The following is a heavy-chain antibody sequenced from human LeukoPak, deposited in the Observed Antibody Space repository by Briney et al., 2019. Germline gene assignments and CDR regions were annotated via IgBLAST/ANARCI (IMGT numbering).Heavy chain of an antibody. D-gene: IGHD3-22*01. CDR1: GYTFTSYY. CDR2: INPSGGST. CDR3: ARGGDSSGYSSYYYYGMDV. V-gene: IGHV1-46*01. Sequence: ASVKVSCKASGYTFTSYYMHWVRQAPGQGFEWMGIINPSGGSTSYAQKFQGRVTMTRDTSTSTVYMELSSLRSEDTAVYYCARGGDSSGYSSYYYYGMDVWGQGTTVTVSS. J-gene: IGHJ6*02.